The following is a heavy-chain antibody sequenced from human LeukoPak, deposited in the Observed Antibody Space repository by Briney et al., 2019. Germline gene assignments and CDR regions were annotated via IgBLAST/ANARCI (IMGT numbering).Heavy chain of an antibody. CDR1: GFTFSSYE. V-gene: IGHV3-48*03. CDR2: ISSSGTTT. Sequence: PGGSLRLSCAASGFTFSSYEMNWARQAPGKGLEWLSYISSSGTTTYYADSVKGRFTISRDNAMSSLNVQMNSLRGEDTATYYCARNFAEAFDIWGQGTMVTVSS. J-gene: IGHJ3*02. CDR3: ARNFAEAFDI.